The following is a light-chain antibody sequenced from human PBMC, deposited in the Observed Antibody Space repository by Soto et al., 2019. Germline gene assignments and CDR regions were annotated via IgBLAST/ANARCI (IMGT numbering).Light chain of an antibody. Sequence: EIVLTQSPGTLSLSPGERATLSCSASQSVSSIFLAWYQHKPGQAPRLLIYGAYTRATGIPERFSGSGSGTDFILTISRLEPEDFAVYYFQQYCSSPRTFGHGTRVEIK. CDR3: QQYCSSPRT. CDR2: GAY. CDR1: QSVSSIF. J-gene: IGKJ1*01. V-gene: IGKV3-20*01.